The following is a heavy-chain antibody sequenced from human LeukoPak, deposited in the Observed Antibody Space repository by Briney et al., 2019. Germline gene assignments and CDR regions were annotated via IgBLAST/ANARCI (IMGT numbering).Heavy chain of an antibody. CDR3: ARDLSGSLYFDY. CDR1: GASISSYY. Sequence: SETLSLTCTVSGASISSYYYTWIRQTAGGGLEWIGRLYISGSTDYNPSLKSRVTISVDTSNNQFSLKLNSVTAADTDVYFCARDLSGSLYFDYWGQGVLVTVSS. CDR2: LYISGST. J-gene: IGHJ4*02. D-gene: IGHD3-10*01. V-gene: IGHV4-4*07.